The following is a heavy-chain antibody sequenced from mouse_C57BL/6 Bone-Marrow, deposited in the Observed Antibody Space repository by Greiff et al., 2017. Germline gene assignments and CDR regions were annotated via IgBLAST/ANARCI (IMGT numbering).Heavy chain of an antibody. CDR1: GFTFSSSG. J-gene: IGHJ3*01. CDR3: ARHEGFAY. V-gene: IGHV5-6*02. Sequence: DVKLVESGGDLVKPGGSLKLSCAASGFTFSSSGMSWVRQTPDKRLEWVATISSGGSYTSYPDSVKGRFTISRDNAKNPLYLQRSSLKSEDTAMYYCARHEGFAYWGQGTLVTVSA. CDR2: ISSGGSYT.